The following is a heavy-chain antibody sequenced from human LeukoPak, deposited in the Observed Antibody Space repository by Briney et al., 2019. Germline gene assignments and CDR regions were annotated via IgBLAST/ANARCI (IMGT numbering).Heavy chain of an antibody. V-gene: IGHV1-2*04. Sequence: ASVKDSCKASGYTFTGYYMHWVRQAPGQGLEWMGWINPNSGGTNYAQKFQGWVTMTRDTSISTAYMELSRLRSDDTAVYYCARGKYGSGSYYFDYWGQGTLVTVSS. CDR2: INPNSGGT. J-gene: IGHJ4*02. CDR1: GYTFTGYY. CDR3: ARGKYGSGSYYFDY. D-gene: IGHD3-10*01.